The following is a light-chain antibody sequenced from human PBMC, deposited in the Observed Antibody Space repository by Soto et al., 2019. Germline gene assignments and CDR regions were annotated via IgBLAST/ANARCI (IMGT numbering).Light chain of an antibody. V-gene: IGLV1-51*02. J-gene: IGLJ2*01. CDR1: SSNIANKY. CDR2: ENY. Sequence: QSVLTQPPSVSAALGQKVTISCSGRSSNIANKYVSWYQQLPGTAPKLLIYENYKRPSGIPDRFSGSKSGTSATLDITGLQTGDEADYYCGTWDSGLGGGVFGGGTKVTVL. CDR3: GTWDSGLGGGV.